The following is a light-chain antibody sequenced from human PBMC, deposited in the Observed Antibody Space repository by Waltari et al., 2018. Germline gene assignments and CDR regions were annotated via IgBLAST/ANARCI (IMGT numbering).Light chain of an antibody. Sequence: AIQLTQSPSSLSASVGARVTITCRASQGINSALAGYQQKPGQPPKLLVYDASSLESGVPSRFSGSGSGTDFTLTISSLQPEDFATYYCQQFSSYRLTFGGGSKVDFK. J-gene: IGKJ4*01. CDR1: QGINSA. V-gene: IGKV1-13*02. CDR3: QQFSSYRLT. CDR2: DAS.